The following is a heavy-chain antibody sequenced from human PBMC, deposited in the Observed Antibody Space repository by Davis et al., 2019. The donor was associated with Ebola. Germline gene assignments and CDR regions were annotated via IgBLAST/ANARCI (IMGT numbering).Heavy chain of an antibody. CDR3: ASYSSSSSGHRRYYYYGMDV. CDR2: ISHTGDT. D-gene: IGHD6-6*01. V-gene: IGHV4-34*01. J-gene: IGHJ6*02. CDR1: SGSFSGYY. Sequence: SETLSLTCAVYSGSFSGYYWSWIRQSPGKGLEWIGEISHTGDTNYNPSLKSRVTISVDKSKNQFSLKLSSVTAADTAVYYCASYSSSSSGHRRYYYYGMDVWGQGTTVTVSS.